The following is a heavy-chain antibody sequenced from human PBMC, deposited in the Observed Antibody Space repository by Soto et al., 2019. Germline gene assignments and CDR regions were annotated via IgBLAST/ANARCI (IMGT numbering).Heavy chain of an antibody. J-gene: IGHJ5*02. CDR1: SGSISSSNW. CDR2: IYHSGST. Sequence: PSETLSLTCAVSSGSISSSNWWSWVRQPPGKGLEWIGEIYHSGSTNYNPSLKSRVTISVDKSKNQFSLKLSSVTAADTAVYYCVRRITIFHDDPNNWFDPWGQGTLVTVSS. V-gene: IGHV4-4*02. D-gene: IGHD3-3*01. CDR3: VRRITIFHDDPNNWFDP.